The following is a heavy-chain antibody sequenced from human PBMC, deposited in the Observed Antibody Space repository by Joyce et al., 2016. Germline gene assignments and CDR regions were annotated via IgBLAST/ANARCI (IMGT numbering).Heavy chain of an antibody. V-gene: IGHV3-48*03. Sequence: EVHLVESGGGLVQPGGSLRLSCAASGIIFSSKEMNWVRQAPGKGLEWISSINSDDSRMYYADSVRGRFTISRDNARNSLYLEMNYLRVEDTAIYYCTTPSCANWGQGSLVTVSS. CDR1: GIIFSSKE. CDR3: TTPSCAN. CDR2: INSDDSRM. J-gene: IGHJ4*02. D-gene: IGHD2-2*01.